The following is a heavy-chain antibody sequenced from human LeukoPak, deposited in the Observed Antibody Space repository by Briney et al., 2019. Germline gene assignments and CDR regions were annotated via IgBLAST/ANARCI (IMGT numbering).Heavy chain of an antibody. CDR3: ASPRPGEAFDI. CDR2: IIPILGIA. V-gene: IGHV1-69*04. D-gene: IGHD3-10*01. J-gene: IGHJ3*02. Sequence: ASVKVSCKASGYTFINYDINWVRQATGQGLEWMGRIIPILGIASYAQKFQGRVTITADKSTSTAYMELSSLRSEDTAVYYCASPRPGEAFDIWGQGTMVTVSS. CDR1: GYTFINYD.